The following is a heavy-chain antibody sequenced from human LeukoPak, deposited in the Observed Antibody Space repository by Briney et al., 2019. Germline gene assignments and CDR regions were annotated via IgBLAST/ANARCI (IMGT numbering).Heavy chain of an antibody. CDR2: ISASGVST. Sequence: GGSLRLSCAASGFTFSSYAMTWVRQAPGQGLEWVSGISASGVSTYYADSVKGRFTISRDNSKSTLYLQLNNLRAEDTAVYFCANALNNSPYWGQGTLVTASS. J-gene: IGHJ4*02. CDR1: GFTFSSYA. CDR3: ANALNNSPY. V-gene: IGHV3-23*01. D-gene: IGHD4-23*01.